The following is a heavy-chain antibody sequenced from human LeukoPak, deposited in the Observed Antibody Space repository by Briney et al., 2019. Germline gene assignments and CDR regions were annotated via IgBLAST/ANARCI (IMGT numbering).Heavy chain of an antibody. Sequence: GGSLRLSCAASGFTFSNYAMSWVPQAPGKGLEWGSAISDSGGSTHYADSVKGRFTISRDNSKNTLYLQMNSLRAEDTAVYYCAREKAADTAMVYFDYWGQGTLVTVSS. CDR3: AREKAADTAMVYFDY. V-gene: IGHV3-23*01. J-gene: IGHJ4*01. CDR1: GFTFSNYA. CDR2: ISDSGGST. D-gene: IGHD5-18*01.